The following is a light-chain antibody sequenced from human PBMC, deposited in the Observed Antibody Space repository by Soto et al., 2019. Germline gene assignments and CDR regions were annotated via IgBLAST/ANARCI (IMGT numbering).Light chain of an antibody. V-gene: IGKV1-9*01. CDR2: AAS. CDR1: QGISSY. Sequence: IQLTQSPSSLSAFVGDRVTITCRASQGISSYLAWYQQKPGKAPKLLIYAASTLQSGVPSRFSGSGSGTDFTLTISSLQPEDFATYYCQQSYSTPWTFGQGTKVDIK. J-gene: IGKJ1*01. CDR3: QQSYSTPWT.